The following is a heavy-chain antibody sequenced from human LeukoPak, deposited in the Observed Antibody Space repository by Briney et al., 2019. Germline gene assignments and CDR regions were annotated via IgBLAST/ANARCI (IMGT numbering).Heavy chain of an antibody. Sequence: GGSLRLSCAASGFTFSSYAMSWVRQAPGKGLEWVSVITGSGSSRTNYADSVKGRFTISRDNSKNTLYLQMNSLRAEDTAVYYCAKDLEVEGYCSSTSCHPGGYWGQGTLVTVSS. J-gene: IGHJ4*02. V-gene: IGHV3-23*01. CDR1: GFTFSSYA. D-gene: IGHD2-2*01. CDR3: AKDLEVEGYCSSTSCHPGGY. CDR2: ITGSGSSRT.